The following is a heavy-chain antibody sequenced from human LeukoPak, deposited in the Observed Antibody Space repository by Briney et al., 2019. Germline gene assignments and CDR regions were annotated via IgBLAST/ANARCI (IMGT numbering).Heavy chain of an antibody. V-gene: IGHV4-34*01. J-gene: IGHJ4*02. CDR3: AAAAGSFDY. CDR2: INHGGST. Sequence: SETLSLTCAVYGGSFSGYYWSWIRQPPGKGLEWIGEINHGGSTNYNPSLKSRVTISVDTSKNQFSLKLSSVTAADTAVYYCAAAAGSFDYWGQGTLVTVSS. CDR1: GGSFSGYY. D-gene: IGHD6-13*01.